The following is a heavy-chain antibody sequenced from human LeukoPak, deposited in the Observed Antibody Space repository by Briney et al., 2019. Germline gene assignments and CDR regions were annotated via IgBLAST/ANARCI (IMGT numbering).Heavy chain of an antibody. D-gene: IGHD2-21*02. CDR3: AREPIVVVTAKGMDV. Sequence: PGGSLRLSCAASGFTFSSYWMHWVRQAPGKRLVWVSRINSDGSSTSYADSVKGRFTISRDNTKNTLYLQMNSLRAEDTAVYYCAREPIVVVTAKGMDVWGQGTTVTVSS. V-gene: IGHV3-74*01. CDR1: GFTFSSYW. CDR2: INSDGSST. J-gene: IGHJ6*02.